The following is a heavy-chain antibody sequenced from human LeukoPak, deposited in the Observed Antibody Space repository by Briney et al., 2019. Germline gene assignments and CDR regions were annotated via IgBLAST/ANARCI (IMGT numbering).Heavy chain of an antibody. CDR2: ISGSGGST. CDR3: ARAADYDFWSGYYTESPYFDY. J-gene: IGHJ4*02. D-gene: IGHD3-3*01. CDR1: GFTFSSYW. V-gene: IGHV3-23*01. Sequence: PGGSLRLSCAASGFTFSSYWMSWVRQAPGKGLEWVSVISGSGGSTYYADSVKGRFTISRDNSKNTLYLQMNSLRAEDTAVYYCARAADYDFWSGYYTESPYFDYWGQGTLVTVSS.